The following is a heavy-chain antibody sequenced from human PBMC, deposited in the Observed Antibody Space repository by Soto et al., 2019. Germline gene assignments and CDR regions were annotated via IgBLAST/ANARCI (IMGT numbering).Heavy chain of an antibody. J-gene: IGHJ6*03. V-gene: IGHV3-23*01. Sequence: PGGSLRLSCAASGFTFNNYAMSWVRQAPGKGLEWVSGISASGVTTYHADSVKGRFTISRGNSKNTLYLQMNSLRAEDTAIYNFAKDGPLVNYDFSRIRYYYYYYMDVWGKGTTVTVSS. CDR2: ISASGVTT. D-gene: IGHD3-3*01. CDR3: AKDGPLVNYDFSRIRYYYYYYMDV. CDR1: GFTFNNYA.